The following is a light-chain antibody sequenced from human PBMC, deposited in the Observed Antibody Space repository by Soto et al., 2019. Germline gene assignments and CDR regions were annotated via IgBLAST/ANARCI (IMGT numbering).Light chain of an antibody. J-gene: IGKJ5*01. CDR3: QQYNTAQYT. Sequence: DFQMTQSPSSLSASVGDTVTLTCRASQGLTNYLAWYQQKPGKAPKLLIYAASTLQSGVPPRFSGSGSGTHFTLTISSLQPEDAATSYCQQYNTAQYTFGQGTRLEIK. CDR1: QGLTNY. CDR2: AAS. V-gene: IGKV1-27*01.